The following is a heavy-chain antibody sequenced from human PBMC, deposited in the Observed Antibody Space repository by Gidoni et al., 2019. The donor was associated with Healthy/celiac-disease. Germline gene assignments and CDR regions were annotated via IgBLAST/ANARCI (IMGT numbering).Heavy chain of an antibody. Sequence: QVQLQQWGAGLLKPSETLSLPCDVYGGSFSGYYWSWIRQAPGKGLEWIGEINHSGSTNYNQSLKSRVTISVDTSKNQFSLKLSSVTAADTAVYYCARVPSPSTWYYGMDVWGQGTTVTVSS. J-gene: IGHJ6*02. D-gene: IGHD1-26*01. CDR2: INHSGST. CDR1: GGSFSGYY. V-gene: IGHV4-34*01. CDR3: ARVPSPSTWYYGMDV.